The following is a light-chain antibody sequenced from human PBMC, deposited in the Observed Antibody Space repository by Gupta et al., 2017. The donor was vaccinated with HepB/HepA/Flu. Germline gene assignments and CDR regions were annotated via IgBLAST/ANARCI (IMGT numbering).Light chain of an antibody. V-gene: IGLV1-40*01. Sequence: QSVLTPPPSVSGAPGQRVTISCTGSSSNIGAGYDVHWYQHLPGTAPKLLIYGNNNRPSGVPDRFSGAESGSSASLAITGLQAEDEADYYCQSYDSRLSVIFGGGTKLTVL. CDR3: QSYDSRLSVI. CDR2: GNN. CDR1: SSNIGAGYD. J-gene: IGLJ2*01.